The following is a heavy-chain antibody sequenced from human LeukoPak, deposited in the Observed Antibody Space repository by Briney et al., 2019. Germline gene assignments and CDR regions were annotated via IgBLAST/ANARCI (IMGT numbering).Heavy chain of an antibody. CDR2: IPYDGSDK. V-gene: IGHV3-30*02. D-gene: IGHD4-11*01. CDR3: AAMTSVTTGDY. J-gene: IGHJ4*02. CDR1: GFTFSSYG. Sequence: GGSLRLSCAASGFTFSSYGMHWVRQAPGKGLERVAFIPYDGSDKFYADSVKGRFTISRDNSKNTLYLQMNSLRAEDTAVYYCAAMTSVTTGDYWGQGTLVTVSS.